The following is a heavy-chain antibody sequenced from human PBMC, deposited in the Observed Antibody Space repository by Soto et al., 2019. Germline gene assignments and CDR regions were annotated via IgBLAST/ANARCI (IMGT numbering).Heavy chain of an antibody. Sequence: SETLSLTCAVYGGSFSGYYWSWIRQPPGKGLEWIGEINHSGSTNYNPSLKSRVTISVDTSKNQFSLKLSSVTAADTAVYYCARGDRYFWSGYSSYYYYYMDVWGKGTTVTVSS. V-gene: IGHV4-34*01. CDR3: ARGDRYFWSGYSSYYYYYMDV. CDR2: INHSGST. D-gene: IGHD3-3*01. J-gene: IGHJ6*03. CDR1: GGSFSGYY.